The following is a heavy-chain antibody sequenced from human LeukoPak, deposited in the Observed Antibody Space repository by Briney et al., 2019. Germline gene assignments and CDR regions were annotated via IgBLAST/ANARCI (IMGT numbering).Heavy chain of an antibody. Sequence: CXXSGGSISSYYWSWIRQPPGKGLEWIGYIYYSGSTNYKPSLKSRVTISVDTSKKQFSLKLSSVTAGDTAVYYCGXELXSXXXXXVWGXXXLVTVSS. CDR2: IYYSGST. CDR3: GXELXSXXXXXV. V-gene: IGHV4-59*01. J-gene: IGHJ1*01. CDR1: GGSISSYY. D-gene: IGHD1-26*01.